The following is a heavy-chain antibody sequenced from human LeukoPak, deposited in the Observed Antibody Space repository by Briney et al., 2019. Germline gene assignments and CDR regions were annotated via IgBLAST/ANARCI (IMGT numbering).Heavy chain of an antibody. V-gene: IGHV1-69*05. D-gene: IGHD2-21*02. CDR3: ARTAHKLYYYYYMDV. CDR1: GYTFTSYY. Sequence: GASVKVSCKASGYTFTSYYMHWVRQAPGQGLEWMGGIIPIFGTANYAQKFQGRVTITTDESTSTAYMELSSLRSEDTAVYYCARTAHKLYYYYYMDVWGKGTTVTVSS. J-gene: IGHJ6*03. CDR2: IIPIFGTA.